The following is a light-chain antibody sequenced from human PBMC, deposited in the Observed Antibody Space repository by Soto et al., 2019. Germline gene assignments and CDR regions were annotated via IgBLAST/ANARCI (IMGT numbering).Light chain of an antibody. Sequence: EIVMTQSPAILSVSPGEGATVSCRASQSVSSNLAWYQQKPGQAPRLLIYGASTRATGIPARFSGSGSGTEFTLTISSLQSEDFAVYYCQQYDKWPPSNTFGQGTKVDIK. CDR2: GAS. V-gene: IGKV3-15*01. CDR3: QQYDKWPPSNT. CDR1: QSVSSN. J-gene: IGKJ2*01.